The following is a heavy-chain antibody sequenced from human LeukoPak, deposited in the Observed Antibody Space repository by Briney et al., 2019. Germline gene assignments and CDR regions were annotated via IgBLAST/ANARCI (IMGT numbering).Heavy chain of an antibody. J-gene: IGHJ4*02. CDR1: GGSLSSGDYY. CDR2: IYYSGGT. Sequence: SQTLSLTCTVSGGSLSSGDYYWSWIRQPPGKVLVWIGYIYYSGGTYYNPSLKSRVTISVDTSKNQFSLKPRSVTAADTAVYYCASSYCSSTSCLKIFDYWGQGTLVTVSS. V-gene: IGHV4-30-4*01. D-gene: IGHD2-2*01. CDR3: ASSYCSSTSCLKIFDY.